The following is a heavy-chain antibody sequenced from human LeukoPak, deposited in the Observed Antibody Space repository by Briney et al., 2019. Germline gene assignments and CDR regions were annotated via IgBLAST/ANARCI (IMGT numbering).Heavy chain of an antibody. CDR1: GFIFSSYG. J-gene: IGHJ4*02. V-gene: IGHV3-30*02. CDR3: TTDRGVVVTAPNYDLIGGDC. Sequence: PGGSLRLSCAASGFIFSSYGMHWVRQAPGKGLEWVAFIRYDGSNTYYADSVKGRFTISRDNSKNTLYLQMNSLKTEDTAVYYCTTDRGVVVTAPNYDLIGGDCWGQGTLVTVSS. CDR2: IRYDGSNT. D-gene: IGHD2-21*02.